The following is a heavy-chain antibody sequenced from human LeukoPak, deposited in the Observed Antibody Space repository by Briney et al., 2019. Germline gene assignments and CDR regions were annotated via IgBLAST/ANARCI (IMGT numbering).Heavy chain of an antibody. Sequence: PSETLSLTCTVSGGSISSDYWNWIRQPPGKGLEWIGYMFHTGSTSYNPSLKSRVTLSMDTSKLQFSLKLTSVTAADTAVYYCAREGGKQWLVFDYWGQGALVTVSS. CDR1: GGSISSDY. CDR2: MFHTGST. V-gene: IGHV4-59*01. D-gene: IGHD6-19*01. CDR3: AREGGKQWLVFDY. J-gene: IGHJ4*02.